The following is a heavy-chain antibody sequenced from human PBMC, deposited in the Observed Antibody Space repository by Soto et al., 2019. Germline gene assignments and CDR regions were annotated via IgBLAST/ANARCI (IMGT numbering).Heavy chain of an antibody. V-gene: IGHV1-18*01. D-gene: IGHD5-18*01. CDR3: ARDPGFGFGYSYAFAMDV. J-gene: IGHJ6*02. CDR1: GYTFSNYG. CDR2: ISGYNGNT. Sequence: QVQLEQSGAEVKKPGASVKVSCKASGYTFSNYGISWVRQGPGQGLEWMGWISGYNGNTHYEEKVQDRIKMTTDTSTSTTYLELRSLRSDDTAVYFCARDPGFGFGYSYAFAMDVWGQGTTVTVSS.